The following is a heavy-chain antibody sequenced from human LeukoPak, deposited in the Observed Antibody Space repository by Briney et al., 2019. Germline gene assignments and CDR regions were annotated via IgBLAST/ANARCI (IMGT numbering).Heavy chain of an antibody. V-gene: IGHV1-18*01. CDR2: ISAYNGNT. CDR3: AREEEMATTSPKDY. J-gene: IGHJ4*02. CDR1: GYTFTSYG. Sequence: GASVKVSCKASGYTFTSYGISWVRQAPGQGLEWMGWISAYNGNTNYAQKLQGRVTVTTDTSTSTAYMELRSLRSDDTAVYYCAREEEMATTSPKDYWGQGTLVTVSS. D-gene: IGHD5-24*01.